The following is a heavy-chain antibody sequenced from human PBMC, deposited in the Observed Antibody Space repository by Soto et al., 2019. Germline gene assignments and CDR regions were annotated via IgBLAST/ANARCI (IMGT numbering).Heavy chain of an antibody. V-gene: IGHV3-30*18. D-gene: IGHD6-6*01. Sequence: GGSLRLSCAASGFTFSSYGMHWVRQAPGKGLEWVAVISYDGSNKYYADSVKGRFTISRDNSKNTLYLQMNSLRAEDTAVYYCAKDWGYIAARPNDAFDIWGQGTMVTVSS. CDR3: AKDWGYIAARPNDAFDI. CDR2: ISYDGSNK. CDR1: GFTFSSYG. J-gene: IGHJ3*02.